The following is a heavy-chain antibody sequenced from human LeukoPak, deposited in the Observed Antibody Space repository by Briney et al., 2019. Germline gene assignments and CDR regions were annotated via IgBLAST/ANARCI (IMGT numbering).Heavy chain of an antibody. CDR2: IYYSGST. Sequence: SETLSLTCTVSGGSISSYYWSWIRQPPGKGLEWIGYIYYSGSTNYNPSLKSRVTISVDTSKNQFSLKLSSVTAADTAVYYCARGSLGVAGTMFGYWGQGTLVTVSS. J-gene: IGHJ4*02. V-gene: IGHV4-59*08. D-gene: IGHD6-19*01. CDR1: GGSISSYY. CDR3: ARGSLGVAGTMFGY.